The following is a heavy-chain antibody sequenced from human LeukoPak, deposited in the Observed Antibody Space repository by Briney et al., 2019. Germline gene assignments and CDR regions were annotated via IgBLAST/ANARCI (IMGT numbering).Heavy chain of an antibody. CDR3: ARDIVVVPAAVFDY. V-gene: IGHV1-18*04. J-gene: IGHJ4*02. CDR1: GYPFTSYG. D-gene: IGHD2-2*01. Sequence: ASVKVSCKASGYPFTSYGISWVRQAPGQGLEWMGWISAYNGNTNYAQKLQGRVTMTTDTSTSTAYMELRSLRSDDTAVYYCARDIVVVPAAVFDYWGQGTLVTVSS. CDR2: ISAYNGNT.